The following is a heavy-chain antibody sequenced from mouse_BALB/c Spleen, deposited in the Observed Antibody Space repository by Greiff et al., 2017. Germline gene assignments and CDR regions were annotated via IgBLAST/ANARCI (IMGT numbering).Heavy chain of an antibody. D-gene: IGHD4-1*01. Sequence: VQLQQSGPGLVKPSQSLSLTCSVTGYSITSGYYWYWIRQFPGNKLEWMGYISYDGSNNYNPSLKNRISITRDTSKNQFFLKLNSVTTEDTATYYCARELGYYAMDYWGQGTSVTVSS. CDR2: ISYDGSN. CDR3: ARELGYYAMDY. V-gene: IGHV3-6*02. J-gene: IGHJ4*01. CDR1: GYSITSGYY.